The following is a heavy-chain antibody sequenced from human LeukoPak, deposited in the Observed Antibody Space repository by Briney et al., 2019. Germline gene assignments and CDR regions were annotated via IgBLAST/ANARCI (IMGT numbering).Heavy chain of an antibody. J-gene: IGHJ4*02. V-gene: IGHV4-59*01. CDR2: IYYSGST. Sequence: SETLSLTCTVSGGSISSYYWSWIRQPPGKGLEWIGYIYYSGSTNYNPSLKSRVTISVDTSKNQFSLKLSSVTAADTAVYYCARQSVGLEGDHFDYWGQGTLVTVSS. CDR3: ARQSVGLEGDHFDY. D-gene: IGHD1-1*01. CDR1: GGSISSYY.